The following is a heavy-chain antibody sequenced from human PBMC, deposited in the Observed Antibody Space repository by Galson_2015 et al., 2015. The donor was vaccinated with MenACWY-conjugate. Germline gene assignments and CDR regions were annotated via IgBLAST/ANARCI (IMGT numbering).Heavy chain of an antibody. Sequence: YHNPSLKSRITTSVDTSKNQFFLNLASVTAADTAVYYCARRRPRDIGGGFDIWGQGTLVTVSS. D-gene: IGHD2-15*01. V-gene: IGHV4-39*01. J-gene: IGHJ3*02. CDR3: ARRRPRDIGGGFDI.